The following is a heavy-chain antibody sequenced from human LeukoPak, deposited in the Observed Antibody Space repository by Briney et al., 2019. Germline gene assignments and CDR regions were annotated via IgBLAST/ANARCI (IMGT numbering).Heavy chain of an antibody. CDR2: VSGSGGHK. V-gene: IGHV3-23*01. D-gene: IGHD4-17*01. J-gene: IGHJ3*02. Sequence: GGSLRLSCAASGFAFSTYPMSWVRQAPGKGLEWVSGVSGSGGHKFYADSAKGRVTISRDNSKKTLYLQMSSLRADDTAVYYCAKGGASVTDAPHGDAVTTTLDGFDIWGHGTMVTVST. CDR3: AKGGASVTDAPHGDAVTTTLDGFDI. CDR1: GFAFSTYP.